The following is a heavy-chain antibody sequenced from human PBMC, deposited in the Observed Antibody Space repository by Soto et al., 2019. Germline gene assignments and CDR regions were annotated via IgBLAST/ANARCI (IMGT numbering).Heavy chain of an antibody. CDR3: AGGGSIVVATRHLMYV. CDR1: GGSTRRYC. J-gene: IGHJ6*03. D-gene: IGHD3-22*01. Sequence: SQTRSYTRTGSGGSTRRYCWTPCRQPPGERLEWIGCICNSGTTNYNPSLKSRVAISIDPQKNQFSLQLSSVTVPETAFYYCAGGGSIVVATRHLMYVLGRQATVPVSS. CDR2: ICNSGTT. V-gene: IGHV4-59*03.